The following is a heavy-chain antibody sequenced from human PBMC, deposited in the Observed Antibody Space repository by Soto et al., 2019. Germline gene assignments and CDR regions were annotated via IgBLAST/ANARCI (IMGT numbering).Heavy chain of an antibody. V-gene: IGHV4-39*01. D-gene: IGHD6-6*01. Sequence: PSETLSLTCTVSGGSISSSSYYWGWIRQPPGKGLEWIGSIYYSGSTYYNPSLKSRVTISVDTSKNQFSLKLSSVTAADTAVYYCARGRKDIMYSSSSNPFVRYYYYYGMDVWGQGTTVTVPS. CDR2: IYYSGST. CDR3: ARGRKDIMYSSSSNPFVRYYYYYGMDV. CDR1: GGSISSSSYY. J-gene: IGHJ6*02.